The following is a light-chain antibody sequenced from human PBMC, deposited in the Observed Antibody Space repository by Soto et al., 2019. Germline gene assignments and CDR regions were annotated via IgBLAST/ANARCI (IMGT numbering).Light chain of an antibody. CDR2: NTN. J-gene: IGLJ2*01. Sequence: QSVVTQPPSASGTPGQGVSISCSGSSSNIGTHPVNWYQQVPGRAPKLLISNTNQRPSGVPDRFSGSKSGTSASLAITGLQSEDEADYHCASWDATLSGVGFGGGTKLTVL. CDR1: SSNIGTHP. CDR3: ASWDATLSGVG. V-gene: IGLV1-44*01.